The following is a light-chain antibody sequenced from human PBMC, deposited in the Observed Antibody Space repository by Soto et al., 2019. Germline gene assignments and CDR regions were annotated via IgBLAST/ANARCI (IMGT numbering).Light chain of an antibody. Sequence: EIVLTQSPGTLSLSPGERATLSCRASQTVSSNSLAWYHQKPGQAPRLLIYGASSRATGIPDRFSGSGSGTDFTLTISRLEPEDFAVYYCQQYGSSGTFGQGTKVDIK. V-gene: IGKV3-20*01. CDR1: QTVSSNS. CDR3: QQYGSSGT. CDR2: GAS. J-gene: IGKJ1*01.